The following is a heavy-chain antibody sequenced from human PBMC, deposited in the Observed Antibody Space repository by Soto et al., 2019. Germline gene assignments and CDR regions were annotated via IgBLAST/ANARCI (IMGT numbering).Heavy chain of an antibody. CDR2: IYYSGST. D-gene: IGHD2-21*01. Sequence: QVQLHDSVPGLVKPSDTLSLTCTVTVGSISSYYWSWIRQPPGKGLELIGFIYYSGSTNYNPSLKSRVTISVATSKNHFSLKLSAVTAADTTVYYCARGPLSDGYSDWGQGTLVIVSS. V-gene: IGHV4-59*01. CDR3: ARGPLSDGYSD. CDR1: VGSISSYY. J-gene: IGHJ4*02.